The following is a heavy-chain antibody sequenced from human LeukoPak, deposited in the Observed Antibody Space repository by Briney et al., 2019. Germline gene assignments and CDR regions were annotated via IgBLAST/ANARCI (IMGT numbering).Heavy chain of an antibody. J-gene: IGHJ4*02. CDR2: ISSTGSTI. CDR3: ARDLISGDYTFDY. V-gene: IGHV3-48*02. Sequence: GGSLRLTCAVSGFTFSSFSMNWVRQAPGKGLEWVSYISSTGSTIYYANSVKGRFTVSRDNAKDSLYLQMNNLRDEDPAVYYCARDLISGDYTFDYWAQGALVAVSS. CDR1: GFTFSSFS. D-gene: IGHD4-11*01.